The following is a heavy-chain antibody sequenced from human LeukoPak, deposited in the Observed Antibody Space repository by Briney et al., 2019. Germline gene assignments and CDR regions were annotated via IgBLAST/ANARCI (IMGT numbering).Heavy chain of an antibody. J-gene: IGHJ6*03. D-gene: IGHD6-13*01. CDR2: ISSSSSYI. V-gene: IGHV3-21*01. Sequence: GGSLRLSCAASGFTFSTYSMNWVRQAPGKGLEWVSSISSSSSYIYYADSVKGRFTISRDNAKNSLYLQMNSLRAEDTAVYYCARGSSSWVYYYYMDVWGKGTTVTVSS. CDR1: GFTFSTYS. CDR3: ARGSSSWVYYYYMDV.